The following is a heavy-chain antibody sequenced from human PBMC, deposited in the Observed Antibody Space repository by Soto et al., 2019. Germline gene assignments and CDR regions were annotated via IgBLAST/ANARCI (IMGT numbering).Heavy chain of an antibody. J-gene: IGHJ3*02. CDR2: IGGSGYST. Sequence: GGSLRLSCAASGFTFSNYAMSWVRQAPGKGLEWVSGIGGSGYSTNYADSVKGRFTISRDNSKITLSLEMSSLRAEDTAIYSCAGYKDDLTTFRAFEIWGQGTMVTVSS. CDR1: GFTFSNYA. V-gene: IGHV3-23*01. D-gene: IGHD2-2*02. CDR3: AGYKDDLTTFRAFEI.